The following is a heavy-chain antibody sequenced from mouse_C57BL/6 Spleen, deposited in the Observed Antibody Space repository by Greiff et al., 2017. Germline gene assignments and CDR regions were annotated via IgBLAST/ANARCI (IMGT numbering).Heavy chain of an antibody. CDR3: AKPEGGYGNSFAY. V-gene: IGHV2-3*01. CDR1: GFSLTSYG. CDR2: IWGDGST. Sequence: VKLVESGPGLVAPSQSLSITCTVSGFSLTSYGVSWVRQPPGKGLEWLGVIWGDGSTNYHSALISRLIISKDNSKSQVFLKVISLHTDDTATYYCAKPEGGYGNSFAYWGQGTLVTVSA. J-gene: IGHJ3*01. D-gene: IGHD2-10*02.